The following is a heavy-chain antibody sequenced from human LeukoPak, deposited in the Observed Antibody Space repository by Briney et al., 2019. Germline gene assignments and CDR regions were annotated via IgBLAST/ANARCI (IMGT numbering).Heavy chain of an antibody. CDR1: GGSISSGDYY. Sequence: SQTLSLTCTVSGGSISSGDYYWSWIRQPPGKGLEWIGYIYYSGSTYYNPSLKSRVTISVDTSKNQFSLKLSSVTAADTAVYYCASSVLLWFGVAPDIWGQGTMVTVSS. D-gene: IGHD3-10*01. CDR3: ASSVLLWFGVAPDI. J-gene: IGHJ3*02. CDR2: IYYSGST. V-gene: IGHV4-30-4*08.